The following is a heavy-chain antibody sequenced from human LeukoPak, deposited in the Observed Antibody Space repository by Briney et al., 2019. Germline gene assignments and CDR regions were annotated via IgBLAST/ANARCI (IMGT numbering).Heavy chain of an antibody. CDR3: ARHRCSGGSCYPMNWFDP. V-gene: IGHV4-34*01. D-gene: IGHD2-15*01. CDR2: INDSGST. J-gene: IGHJ5*02. Sequence: PSETLPLTCAVYGGSLSGYYWSWIRQSPGKGLEWIGEINDSGSTNYNPSLKSRVTISVDTSKNQFSLKLTSVTAADTAVYYCARHRCSGGSCYPMNWFDPWGQGTLVTVSS. CDR1: GGSLSGYY.